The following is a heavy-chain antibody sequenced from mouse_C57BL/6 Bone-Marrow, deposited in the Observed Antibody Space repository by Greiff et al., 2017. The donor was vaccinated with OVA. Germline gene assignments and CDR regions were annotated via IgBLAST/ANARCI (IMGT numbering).Heavy chain of an antibody. J-gene: IGHJ3*01. CDR1: GYTFTSYG. D-gene: IGHD1-1*01. Sequence: VKLMESGAELARPGASVKLSCKASGYTFTSYGISWVKQRTGQGLEWIGEIYPRSGNTYYNEKFKGKATLTADKSSSTAYMELRSLTSEDSAVYFCARRGLFWFAYWGQGTLVTVSA. CDR3: ARRGLFWFAY. V-gene: IGHV1-81*01. CDR2: IYPRSGNT.